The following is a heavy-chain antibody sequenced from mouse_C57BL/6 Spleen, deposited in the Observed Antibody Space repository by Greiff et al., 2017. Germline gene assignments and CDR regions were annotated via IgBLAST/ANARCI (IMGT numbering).Heavy chain of an antibody. Sequence: QVTLKESGPGILQSSQTLSLTCSFSGFSLSTSGMGVSWIRQPSGKGLEWLAHIYWDDDKRYNPSLKSRLTISKDTSSNQVFLKITSVDTADTATYYCARRGGGNWYFDVWGTGTTVTVSS. CDR2: IYWDDDK. V-gene: IGHV8-12*01. J-gene: IGHJ1*03. CDR3: ARRGGGNWYFDV. CDR1: GFSLSTSGMG.